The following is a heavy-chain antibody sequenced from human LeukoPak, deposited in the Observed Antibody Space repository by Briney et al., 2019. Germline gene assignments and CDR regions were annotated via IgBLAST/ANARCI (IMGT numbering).Heavy chain of an antibody. Sequence: SVKVSCKASGGTFSSYAISWVRQAPGQGLEWMGGIIPIFGTANYAQKFQGRATITADESTSTAYMELSSLRSEDTAVYYCARAPGYSSGWKYNWFDPWGQGTLVTVSS. CDR3: ARAPGYSSGWKYNWFDP. D-gene: IGHD6-19*01. CDR1: GGTFSSYA. J-gene: IGHJ5*02. CDR2: IIPIFGTA. V-gene: IGHV1-69*13.